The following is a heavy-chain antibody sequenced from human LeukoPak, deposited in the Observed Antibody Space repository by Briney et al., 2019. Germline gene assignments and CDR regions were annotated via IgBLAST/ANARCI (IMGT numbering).Heavy chain of an antibody. D-gene: IGHD5-18*01. V-gene: IGHV1-69*13. Sequence: GASVKVSFKASGGTFSSYAISWVRQAPGQGLEWMGGIIPIFGTANYAQKFQGRVTITADESTSTAYMELSSLRSEDTAVYYCARARGTAMPKDYWGQGTLVTVSS. J-gene: IGHJ4*02. CDR1: GGTFSSYA. CDR3: ARARGTAMPKDY. CDR2: IIPIFGTA.